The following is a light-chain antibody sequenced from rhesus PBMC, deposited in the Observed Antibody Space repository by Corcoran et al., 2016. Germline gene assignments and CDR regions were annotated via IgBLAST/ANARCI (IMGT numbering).Light chain of an antibody. Sequence: DIQMTQSPSSLSASVGDRVTITCRASQGISSYLAWYQQKPGKAPKPLISYASNLESWVPSRFSGSESGTEFTLTISSLQPEYFATYYCQQYNSDPYSLGQGTKVEIK. V-gene: IGKV1-37*01. J-gene: IGKJ2*01. CDR1: QGISSY. CDR2: YAS. CDR3: QQYNSDPYS.